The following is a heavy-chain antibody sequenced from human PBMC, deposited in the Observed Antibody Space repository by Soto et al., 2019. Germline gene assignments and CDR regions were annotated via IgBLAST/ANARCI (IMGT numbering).Heavy chain of an antibody. CDR1: GGSFSGYY. CDR2: INHSGGT. CDR3: ARGLSDYDYVWGSYGSPVLPKYYFDY. Sequence: QVQLQQWGAGLLKPSETLSLTCAVYGGSFSGYYWSWIRQPPGKGLEWIGEINHSGGTNYNPSLKSRVTISVDTSKNQFSLKLSSVTAADTAVYYCARGLSDYDYVWGSYGSPVLPKYYFDYWGQGTLVTVSS. J-gene: IGHJ4*02. D-gene: IGHD3-16*01. V-gene: IGHV4-34*01.